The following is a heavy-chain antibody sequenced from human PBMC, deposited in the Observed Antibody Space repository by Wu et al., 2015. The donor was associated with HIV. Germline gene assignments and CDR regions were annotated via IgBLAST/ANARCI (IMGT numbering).Heavy chain of an antibody. CDR2: IVPVYNIP. CDR3: ARGRYSGYDSPXVYYYYMDV. V-gene: IGHV1-69*14. J-gene: IGHJ6*03. Sequence: QVQLVQSGAGVRKPGSSVMVSCKASGDTFNKYAINWVRQAPGQGLEWMGGIVPVYNIPNYAEKFQDRVTITADRSTSTAYMELSSLRSADTTIYYCARGRYSGYDSPXVYYYYMDV. D-gene: IGHD5-12*01. CDR1: GDTFNKYA.